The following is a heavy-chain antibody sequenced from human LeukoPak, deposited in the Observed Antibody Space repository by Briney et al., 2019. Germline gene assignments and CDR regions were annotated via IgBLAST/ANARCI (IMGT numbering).Heavy chain of an antibody. J-gene: IGHJ2*01. CDR3: ARRRVRTAYDYSKGSWYFDL. CDR1: GGSISSSSYY. V-gene: IGHV4-39*07. CDR2: INHSGST. Sequence: SETLSLTCTVSGGSISSSSYYWGWIRQPPGKGLEWIGEINHSGSTNYNPSLKSRVTISVDTSKNQFSLKLSSVTAADTAVYYCARRRVRTAYDYSKGSWYFDLWGRGTPVTVSS. D-gene: IGHD4-11*01.